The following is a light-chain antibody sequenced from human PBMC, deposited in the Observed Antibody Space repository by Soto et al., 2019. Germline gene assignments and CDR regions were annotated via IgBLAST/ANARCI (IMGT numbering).Light chain of an antibody. Sequence: QSALTQPASVSGSPGQSITISCTGTSSDVGGYNYVSWYQQHPGKAPKLMIYEVSNRPSGVSNRFSGSKSGNTASLTISGLQAEYEADYYCSSYTSSSALVFGPVTKLTVL. CDR2: EVS. CDR1: SSDVGGYNY. V-gene: IGLV2-14*01. J-gene: IGLJ1*01. CDR3: SSYTSSSALV.